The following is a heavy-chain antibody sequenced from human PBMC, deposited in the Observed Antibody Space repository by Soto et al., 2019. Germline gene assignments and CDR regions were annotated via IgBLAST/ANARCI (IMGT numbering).Heavy chain of an antibody. CDR2: INTYNGDT. CDR1: GYIFSSFG. D-gene: IGHD2-15*01. V-gene: IGHV1-18*01. Sequence: ASVKVSCKASGYIFSSFGISWVRQVPGQGLEWMGWINTYNGDTNYAQKFQGRVTMTTDTSTSTAYMELRSLISDDTAVYYCARGYCSFATSPLDFWGQGTLLTVSS. J-gene: IGHJ4*02. CDR3: ARGYCSFATSPLDF.